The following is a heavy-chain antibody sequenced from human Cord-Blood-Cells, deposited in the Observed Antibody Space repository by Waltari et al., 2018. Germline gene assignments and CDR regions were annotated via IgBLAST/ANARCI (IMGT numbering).Heavy chain of an antibody. Sequence: QVQLQQWGAGLLKPSETLSLTCAVYGGSFSGYYWSWIRQPPGKGLEWIGEINHSESTNYNPSLKSRVTISVDTSKNQFSLKLSSVTAADTAVYYCARFGLLSIAARPYYFDYWGQGTLVTVSS. CDR3: ARFGLLSIAARPYYFDY. J-gene: IGHJ4*02. CDR1: GGSFSGYY. D-gene: IGHD6-6*01. CDR2: INHSEST. V-gene: IGHV4-34*01.